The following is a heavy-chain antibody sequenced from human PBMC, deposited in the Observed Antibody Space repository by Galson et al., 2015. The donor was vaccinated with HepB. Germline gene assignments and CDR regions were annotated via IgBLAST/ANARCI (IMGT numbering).Heavy chain of an antibody. D-gene: IGHD2-21*01. Sequence: SVKVSCKASGYTFTSYDINWVRQATGQGLEWMGWMNPNSGNTGYAQKFQGRVTMTRNTSISTAYMELSSLRSEDTAVYYCATYENLAKDAFDTWGQGTMVTVSS. CDR3: ATYENLAKDAFDT. J-gene: IGHJ3*02. CDR2: MNPNSGNT. CDR1: GYTFTSYD. V-gene: IGHV1-8*01.